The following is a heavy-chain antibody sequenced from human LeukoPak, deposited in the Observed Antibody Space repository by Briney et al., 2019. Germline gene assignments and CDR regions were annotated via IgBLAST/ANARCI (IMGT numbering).Heavy chain of an antibody. CDR3: ARSNYRDSSGEFDY. Sequence: PSETLSLTCTVSGGSISSYYWSWIRQPAGKGLEWIGRIYTSGSTNYNPSLKSRVTMSVDMSKNQFSLKLSSVTAADTAVYYCARSNYRDSSGEFDYWGQGTLVTVSS. CDR1: GGSISSYY. D-gene: IGHD3-22*01. V-gene: IGHV4-4*07. J-gene: IGHJ4*02. CDR2: IYTSGST.